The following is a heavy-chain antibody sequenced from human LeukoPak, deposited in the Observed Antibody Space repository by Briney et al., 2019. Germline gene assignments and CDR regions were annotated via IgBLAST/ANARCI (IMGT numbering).Heavy chain of an antibody. CDR2: IIPILGIA. CDR3: ARTAVAAAGSFDY. CDR1: GGTFSSYA. J-gene: IGHJ4*02. V-gene: IGHV1-69*04. D-gene: IGHD6-13*01. Sequence: SVKVSCKASGGTFSSYAISWVRQAPGQGLEWMGRIIPILGIANYAQKFQGRVTITADKSTSTAYMELSSLRSEDTAVYYCARTAVAAAGSFDYWGQGTLVTVSS.